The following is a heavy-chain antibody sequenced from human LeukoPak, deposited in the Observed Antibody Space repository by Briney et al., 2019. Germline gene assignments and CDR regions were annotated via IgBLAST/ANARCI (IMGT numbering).Heavy chain of an antibody. CDR1: GYTFTGYY. J-gene: IGHJ4*02. CDR2: INPNSGGT. Sequence: ASVKVSCKASGYTFTGYYMHWVRQAPGQGLEWMGWINPNSGGTNYAQKFQGRVTMTRDTSISTAYMELSRLRSDDTAVYYCARDSQGRKEVDFDYWGQGTLVTVSS. V-gene: IGHV1-2*02. CDR3: ARDSQGRKEVDFDY. D-gene: IGHD2-15*01.